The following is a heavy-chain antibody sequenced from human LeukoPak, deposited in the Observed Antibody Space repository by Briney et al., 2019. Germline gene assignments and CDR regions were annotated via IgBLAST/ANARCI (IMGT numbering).Heavy chain of an antibody. D-gene: IGHD3-22*01. J-gene: IGHJ4*02. CDR2: IKEDGSER. V-gene: IGHV3-7*01. CDR3: ARDSSGYQ. CDR1: GFTFSTYW. Sequence: GRSLRLSCAASGFTFSTYWMSWVRQAPGKGLEWAANIKEDGSERYYGDSVKGRFTISRDNAKNSLYLEMNSLRVEDTAVYYCARDSSGYQWGQGTLVTVSS.